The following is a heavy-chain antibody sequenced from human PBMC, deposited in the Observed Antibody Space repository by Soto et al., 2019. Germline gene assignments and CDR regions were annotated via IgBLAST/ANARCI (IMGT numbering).Heavy chain of an antibody. CDR1: GFTFSNNG. Sequence: QVQLVESGGGAVQPGRSLRLSCAAAGFTFSNNGIHWGRQAPGKGLEWVAVISSDGINKYYADSVKGRSTISRDNSKNTLFLQMYSLRVEDTAVYYCAMDLYGGSSRFDYWGQGTLVTVSS. J-gene: IGHJ4*02. D-gene: IGHD2-15*01. CDR3: AMDLYGGSSRFDY. CDR2: ISSDGINK. V-gene: IGHV3-30*03.